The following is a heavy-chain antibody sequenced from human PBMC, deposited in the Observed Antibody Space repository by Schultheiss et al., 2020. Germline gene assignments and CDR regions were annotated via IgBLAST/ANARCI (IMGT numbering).Heavy chain of an antibody. J-gene: IGHJ5*02. Sequence: SETLSLTCTVSGGSISSYYWSWIRQPAGKGLEWIGRIYTNGSTNYNPSLKSRVTMSVDTSKNQFSLKLSSVTAADTAVYYCARMYGDYENNWFDPWGQGTLVTVSS. V-gene: IGHV4-4*07. D-gene: IGHD4-17*01. CDR2: IYTNGST. CDR1: GGSISSYY. CDR3: ARMYGDYENNWFDP.